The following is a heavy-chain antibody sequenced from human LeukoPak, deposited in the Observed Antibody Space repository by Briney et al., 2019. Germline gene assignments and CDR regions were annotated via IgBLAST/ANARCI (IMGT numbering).Heavy chain of an antibody. CDR2: IYYSGST. V-gene: IGHV4-31*03. D-gene: IGHD7-27*01. Sequence: SSDTLSLTCTVSGGSISSGGYYWSWIRQHPGKGLEWIGYIYYSGSTYYNPSLKSRVTISVDTSKNQFSLKLSSVTAADTAVYYCARGDWGYRDFDYWGQGTLVTVSS. CDR1: GGSISSGGYY. J-gene: IGHJ4*02. CDR3: ARGDWGYRDFDY.